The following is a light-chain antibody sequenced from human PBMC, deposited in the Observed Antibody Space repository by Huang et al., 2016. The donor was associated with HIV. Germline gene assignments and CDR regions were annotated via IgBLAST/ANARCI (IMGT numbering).Light chain of an antibody. CDR1: QGISSY. CDR3: QQLNSYPLT. Sequence: IQLTQSPSSLSASVGDRVTITCRASQGISSYLAWYQQKPGSAPKLLVYAASTLQRGVPSRFSGSESGTDFTLTISSLQPEDFAAYYCQQLNSYPLTFGQGTKVEVK. V-gene: IGKV1-9*01. CDR2: AAS. J-gene: IGKJ1*01.